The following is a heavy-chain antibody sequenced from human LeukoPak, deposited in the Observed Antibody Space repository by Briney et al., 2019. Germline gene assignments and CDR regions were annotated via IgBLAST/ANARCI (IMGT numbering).Heavy chain of an antibody. D-gene: IGHD6-19*01. Sequence: GGSLRLSCAASGFTFSSYAMSWVRQAPGKGLEWVSAISGSGGSTYYADSVKGRFTISRDNSKNTLYLQMNSLRAEDTAVYYCAKDRKVAVAGTKLKYYYYYYMDVWGKGTTVTVSS. V-gene: IGHV3-23*01. J-gene: IGHJ6*03. CDR3: AKDRKVAVAGTKLKYYYYYYMDV. CDR2: ISGSGGST. CDR1: GFTFSSYA.